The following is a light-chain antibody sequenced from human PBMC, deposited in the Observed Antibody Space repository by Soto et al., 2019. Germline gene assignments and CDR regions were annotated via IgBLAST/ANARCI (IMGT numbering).Light chain of an antibody. CDR1: SSDVGGYHY. CDR2: DVN. Sequence: QSALTQPRSVSGSRGQSVTLSCTGTSSDVGGYHYVSWYQHHRGKAPKIIIYDVNKRPSGVPDRFSGSKSGNTASLTISGLQTEDEADYYCCSYAGSYTLVFGGGTKLTVL. CDR3: CSYAGSYTLV. J-gene: IGLJ2*01. V-gene: IGLV2-11*01.